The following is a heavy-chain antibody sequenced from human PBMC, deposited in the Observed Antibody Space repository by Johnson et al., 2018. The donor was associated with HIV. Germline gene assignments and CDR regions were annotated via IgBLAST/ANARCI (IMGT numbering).Heavy chain of an antibody. D-gene: IGHD4-11*01. Sequence: VQLVESRGGVVRPGGSLRLSCAASGFTFDDYGMSWVRQAPGKGLEWVSGINWNGGNTGYADSVKGRFIISRDSAKNSLYLQMNSLRAEDTALYYCAKSTAISTVTTGAFDIWGQGTMVTVSS. CDR2: INWNGGNT. CDR1: GFTFDDYG. CDR3: AKSTAISTVTTGAFDI. J-gene: IGHJ3*02. V-gene: IGHV3-20*04.